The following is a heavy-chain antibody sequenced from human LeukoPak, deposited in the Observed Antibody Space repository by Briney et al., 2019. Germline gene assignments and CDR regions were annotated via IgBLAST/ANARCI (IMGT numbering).Heavy chain of an antibody. Sequence: GGSLRLSCAASGFTFSSYSMNWVRQAPGKGLEWVSSISSSSSYIYYADSVKGRFTISRDNAKNSLYLQMNSLRAEDTAVYYCASFPGYSSSWKPYYYGMDVWGQGTTVTVSS. V-gene: IGHV3-21*01. CDR2: ISSSSSYI. CDR3: ASFPGYSSSWKPYYYGMDV. D-gene: IGHD6-13*01. CDR1: GFTFSSYS. J-gene: IGHJ6*02.